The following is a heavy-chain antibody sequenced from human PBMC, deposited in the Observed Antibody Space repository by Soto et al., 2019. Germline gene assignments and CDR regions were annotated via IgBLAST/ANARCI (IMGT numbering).Heavy chain of an antibody. Sequence: QVQLVESGGGVVQPGRSLRLSCAASGFTFSSYGMHWVRQAPGKGLEWVAVISYDGSNKYYADSVKGRFTISRDNSKNTMYLQMNSLRAEDTAVYYCAKDGVRGYSYPGYWGQGTLVTVSS. CDR3: AKDGVRGYSYPGY. V-gene: IGHV3-30*18. CDR1: GFTFSSYG. CDR2: ISYDGSNK. J-gene: IGHJ4*02. D-gene: IGHD5-18*01.